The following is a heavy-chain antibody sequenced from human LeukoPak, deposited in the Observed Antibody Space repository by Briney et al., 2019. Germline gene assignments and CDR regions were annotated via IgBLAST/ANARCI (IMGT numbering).Heavy chain of an antibody. J-gene: IGHJ5*02. Sequence: PSETLSLTCTVSGGSISSSSYYWGWIRQPPGKGLEWMGSIYYSGSTYYNPSLKSRVTISVDTSKNQFSLKLSSVAAADTAVYYCARHGKPGYCSGGSCYWFDPWGQGTLVTVPS. V-gene: IGHV4-39*01. CDR1: GGSISSSSYY. CDR2: IYYSGST. CDR3: ARHGKPGYCSGGSCYWFDP. D-gene: IGHD2-15*01.